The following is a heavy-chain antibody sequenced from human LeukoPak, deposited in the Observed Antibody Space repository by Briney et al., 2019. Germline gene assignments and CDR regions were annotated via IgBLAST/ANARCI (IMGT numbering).Heavy chain of an antibody. CDR3: ARGSWEQLASYFDY. Sequence: GGSLRLSCAASGFTLSDYFMIWVRQVPGKGLEWVAVISYDGSHKYYADSVKGRFTISRDNSKNTLYLQMNSLRAEDTAVYYCARGSWEQLASYFDYWGQGTLVTVSS. CDR1: GFTLSDYF. D-gene: IGHD6-13*01. J-gene: IGHJ4*02. V-gene: IGHV3-30*03. CDR2: ISYDGSHK.